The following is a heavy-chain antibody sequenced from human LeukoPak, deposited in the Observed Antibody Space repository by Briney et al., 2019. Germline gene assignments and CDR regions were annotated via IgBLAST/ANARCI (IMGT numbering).Heavy chain of an antibody. CDR1: GFTFSSYA. Sequence: EGSLRLSCAASGFTFSSYAMHWVRQAPGKGLEWVAVISYDGSNKYYSDSVKGRFTISRDNSKNTLYLQMNSLRAEDTAVYYCARWDIVATMKYYYYMDVWGKGTTVTVSS. V-gene: IGHV3-30*04. CDR2: ISYDGSNK. CDR3: ARWDIVATMKYYYYMDV. J-gene: IGHJ6*03. D-gene: IGHD5-12*01.